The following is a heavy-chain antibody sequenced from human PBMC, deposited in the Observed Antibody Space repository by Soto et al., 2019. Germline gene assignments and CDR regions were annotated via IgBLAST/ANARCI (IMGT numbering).Heavy chain of an antibody. D-gene: IGHD4-17*01. CDR2: INSDGSST. CDR3: ARDKSYALAV. V-gene: IGHV3-74*03. CDR1: GFDFSNSW. J-gene: IGHJ6*02. Sequence: SLRLSCAPSGFDFSNSWMHWVRQVPGKGLVWVSHINSDGSSTTYADPVKGRFTISRDNARTTVYLQLDSLRVEDTAVYYCARDKSYALAVWGQGTTVTVSS.